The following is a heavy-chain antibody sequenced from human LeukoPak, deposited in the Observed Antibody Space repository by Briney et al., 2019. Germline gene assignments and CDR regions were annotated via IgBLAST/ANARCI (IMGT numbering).Heavy chain of an antibody. J-gene: IGHJ3*02. CDR1: GLTFSSYA. D-gene: IGHD2-2*01. CDR3: ARYCSSTSCYGAFDI. CDR2: ISYDGSNK. V-gene: IGHV3-30-3*01. Sequence: GRSLRLSCAASGLTFSSYAMHWVRQAPGKGLEWVAVISYDGSNKYYADSVKGRFTISRDNSKNTLYLQMNSLRAEDTAVYYCARYCSSTSCYGAFDIWGQGTMVTVSS.